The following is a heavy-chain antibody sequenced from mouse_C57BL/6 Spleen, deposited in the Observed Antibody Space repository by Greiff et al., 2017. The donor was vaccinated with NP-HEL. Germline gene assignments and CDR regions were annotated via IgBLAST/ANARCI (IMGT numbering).Heavy chain of an antibody. CDR1: GYAFSSSW. CDR2: IYPGDGDT. V-gene: IGHV1-82*01. D-gene: IGHD2-4*01. Sequence: QVQLQQSGPELVKPGASVKISCKASGYAFSSSWMNWVKQRPGKGLEWIGRIYPGDGDTNYNGKFKGKATLTADKSSSTAYMQLSSLTSEDSAVYFCARWGDYEGAWFAYWGQGTLVTVSA. CDR3: ARWGDYEGAWFAY. J-gene: IGHJ3*01.